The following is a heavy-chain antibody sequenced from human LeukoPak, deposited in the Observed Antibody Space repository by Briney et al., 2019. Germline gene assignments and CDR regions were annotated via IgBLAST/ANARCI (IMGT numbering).Heavy chain of an antibody. V-gene: IGHV3-43*01. Sequence: GGPLRLSCATSGFTFDDFTMHWVRQPPGKGLEWVSLIGRRGDPKYYANSLECRFTISRDNRRRYAFLQMNSLRPDDTAFYYCIKEGRGYKYGLRDWGQGTLVTVSS. CDR2: IGRRGDPK. CDR3: IKEGRGYKYGLRD. CDR1: GFTFDDFT. J-gene: IGHJ4*02. D-gene: IGHD5-18*01.